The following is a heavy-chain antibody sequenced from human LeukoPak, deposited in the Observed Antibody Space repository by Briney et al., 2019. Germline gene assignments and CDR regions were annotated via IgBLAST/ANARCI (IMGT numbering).Heavy chain of an antibody. CDR2: IIPILGIA. V-gene: IGHV1-69*04. J-gene: IGHJ6*02. CDR3: ARGQPSPYYYGMDV. Sequence: ASVKVSCKASGGTFSSYAISWVRQAPGQGLEWMGRIIPILGIANYAQKFQGRVTITADKSTSTAYMEPSSLRSEDTAVYYCARGQPSPYYYGMDVWGQGTTVTVSS. CDR1: GGTFSSYA.